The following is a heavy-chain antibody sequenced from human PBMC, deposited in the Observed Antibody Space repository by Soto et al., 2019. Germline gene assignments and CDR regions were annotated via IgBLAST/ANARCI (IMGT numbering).Heavy chain of an antibody. CDR1: GGPVSSGSYY. CDR3: ARDFAYFDS. CDR2: VYHTGRT. Sequence: SETLSLTCTVSGGPVSSGSYYWSWIRQPPGKGLEWIGCVYHTGRTSYNPSLKSRVSISMDTSKNQFSLNLDSVTAADTAVYFCARDFAYFDSWGQGTLVTVSS. V-gene: IGHV4-61*01. D-gene: IGHD3-3*01. J-gene: IGHJ4*02.